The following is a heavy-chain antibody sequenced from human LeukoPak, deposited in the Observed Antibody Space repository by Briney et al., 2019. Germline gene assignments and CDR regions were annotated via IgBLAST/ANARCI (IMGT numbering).Heavy chain of an antibody. D-gene: IGHD6-19*01. J-gene: IGHJ4*02. V-gene: IGHV3-23*01. Sequence: PGASLRLSCAASGFTFSSYAMSWVCQAPGKGLEWVSAISGSGGSTYYADSVKGRFTISRDNSKNTLYLQMNSLRAEDTAVYYCAKGLYSSGWFRGDFDYWGQGTLVTVSS. CDR3: AKGLYSSGWFRGDFDY. CDR1: GFTFSSYA. CDR2: ISGSGGST.